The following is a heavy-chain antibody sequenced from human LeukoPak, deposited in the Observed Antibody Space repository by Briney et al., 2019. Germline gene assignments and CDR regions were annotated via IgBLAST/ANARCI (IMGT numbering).Heavy chain of an antibody. D-gene: IGHD1-26*01. CDR3: VRDLRGSDDF. V-gene: IGHV1-8*01. CDR1: GYSFINNG. J-gene: IGHJ4*02. Sequence: ASVKVSCKASGYSFINNGINWVRQAPGQGLEWMAWMNPKSGNTGSAQHFQGRVTLTQNIAISTAYLGVRNLKSEDTAVYYCVRDLRGSDDFWGQGTLVTVTS. CDR2: MNPKSGNT.